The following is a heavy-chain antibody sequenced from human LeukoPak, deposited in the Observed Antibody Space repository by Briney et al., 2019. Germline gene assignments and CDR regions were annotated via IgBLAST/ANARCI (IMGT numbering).Heavy chain of an antibody. J-gene: IGHJ5*02. V-gene: IGHV4-59*01. D-gene: IGHD3-22*01. CDR1: GGSISSYY. CDR2: IYYSGST. Sequence: SETLSLTCTVSGGSISSYYWSWIRQPPGKGLEWIGYIYYSGSTNYNPSPKSRVTISVDTSKNQFSLKLSSVTAADTAVYYCARGGGYYDGFDPWGQGTLVTVSS. CDR3: ARGGGYYDGFDP.